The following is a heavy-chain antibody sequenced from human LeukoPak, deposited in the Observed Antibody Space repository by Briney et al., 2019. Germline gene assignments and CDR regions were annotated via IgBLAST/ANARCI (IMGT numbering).Heavy chain of an antibody. CDR2: IWYDASNK. Sequence: GRSLRLSCAASGFMFTGYDMHWVRQAPGKGLEWVAFIWYDASNKYYADSVKGRFTISRDNSKNTLYLQMNGLRAEDTSVYYCARRISGWFDPWGQGTLVTVSS. V-gene: IGHV3-33*01. CDR3: ARRISGWFDP. CDR1: GFMFTGYD. D-gene: IGHD3-3*02. J-gene: IGHJ5*02.